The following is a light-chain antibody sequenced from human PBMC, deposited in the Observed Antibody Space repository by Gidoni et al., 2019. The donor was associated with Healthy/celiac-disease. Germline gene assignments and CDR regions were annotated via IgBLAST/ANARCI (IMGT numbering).Light chain of an antibody. CDR1: QSVLYSSNNKNY. CDR3: QQYFSTPLT. V-gene: IGKV4-1*01. Sequence: DIVMTQSPDSLAVSLGERATINCKSSQSVLYSSNNKNYLAWYQQKPGQPPKLLIYWASTRESGVPDRFSGSGSGTDCTFTISSLQAEDVAVYYCQQYFSTPLTFGGGTKVEIK. CDR2: WAS. J-gene: IGKJ4*01.